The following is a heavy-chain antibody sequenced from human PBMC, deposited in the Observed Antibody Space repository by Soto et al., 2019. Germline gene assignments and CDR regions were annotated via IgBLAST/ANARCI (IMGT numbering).Heavy chain of an antibody. J-gene: IGHJ4*02. D-gene: IGHD6-19*01. Sequence: SETLSLTCSVSGGSIRSYYWSWIRQPPGKGLEWIGYVYFSGSTNYNPSLKSRVTISVDTSKNQFSLKLSSVTAADTAVYYCAAGGGAVAVDYWGQGTLVTVSS. CDR3: AAGGGAVAVDY. CDR2: VYFSGST. V-gene: IGHV4-59*01. CDR1: GGSIRSYY.